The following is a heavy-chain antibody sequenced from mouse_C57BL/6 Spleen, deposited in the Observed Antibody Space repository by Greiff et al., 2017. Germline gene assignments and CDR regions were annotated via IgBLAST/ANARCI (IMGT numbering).Heavy chain of an antibody. Sequence: EVMLVESGEGLVKPGGSLKLSCAASGFTFSSYAMSWVRQTPEKRLEWVAYISSGGDYIYYADTVKGRFTISRDNARNTLYLQMSSLKSEDTAMYYCTRDHLPFYAMDYWGQGTSVTVSS. V-gene: IGHV5-9-1*02. CDR2: ISSGGDYI. CDR3: TRDHLPFYAMDY. J-gene: IGHJ4*01. D-gene: IGHD5-1*01. CDR1: GFTFSSYA.